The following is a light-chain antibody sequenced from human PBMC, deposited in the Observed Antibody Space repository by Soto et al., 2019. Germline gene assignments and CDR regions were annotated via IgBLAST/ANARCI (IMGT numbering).Light chain of an antibody. CDR2: GAS. CDR3: QQYNDWPRT. Sequence: EIVMTQSPATLSVSPGERATLSCRASQSVSSNLSWYQHTPGQAPRLLIDGASTKNIIIPARCSGSGSGTEFTLTIGSLQSEDFAVYYWQQYNDWPRTFGQGTKVDIK. J-gene: IGKJ1*01. CDR1: QSVSSN. V-gene: IGKV3-15*01.